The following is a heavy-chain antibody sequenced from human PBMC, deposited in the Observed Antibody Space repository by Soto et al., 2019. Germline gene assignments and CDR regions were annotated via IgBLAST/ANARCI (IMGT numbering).Heavy chain of an antibody. V-gene: IGHV4-34*01. CDR2: INHSGNT. D-gene: IGHD2-21*01. CDR3: GRGRGEFDA. J-gene: IGHJ5*02. CDR1: GASLSDNY. Sequence: PSETLSLTCAVYGASLSDNYCNWLRQPPGKGLEWIGEINHSGNTNYNPSLRSRVTISIDTSKNQLSLNLRSVSAADTAVSSCGRGRGEFDAWGQGTPVTVGS.